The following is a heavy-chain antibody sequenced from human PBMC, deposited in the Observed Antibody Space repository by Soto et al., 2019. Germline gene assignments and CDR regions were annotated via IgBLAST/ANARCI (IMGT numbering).Heavy chain of an antibody. V-gene: IGHV3-23*01. CDR3: ANAWGLLRFLEWLLSPFDY. CDR2: ISGSGGST. J-gene: IGHJ4*02. CDR1: VFTFSSYA. Sequence: PGGSLRLSCAASVFTFSSYAMSWVRQAPGKGLEWVSAISGSGGSTYYADSVKGRFTISRDNSKNTLYLQMNSLRAEDTAVYYCANAWGLLRFLEWLLSPFDYWGQGTLVTVSS. D-gene: IGHD3-3*01.